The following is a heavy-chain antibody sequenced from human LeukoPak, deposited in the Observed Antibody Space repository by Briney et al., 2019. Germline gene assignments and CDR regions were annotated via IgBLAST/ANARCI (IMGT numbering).Heavy chain of an antibody. V-gene: IGHV4-39*01. CDR3: ARLLADCSSTSCPSPWGAFDI. Sequence: SETLSLTCTVSGGSISSSSYYWGWIRQPPGKGLEWIGSIYYSGSTYYNPSLKSRVTISVDTSKNQFSLKLSSVTAADTAVYYRARLLADCSSTSCPSPWGAFDIWGQGTMVTVSS. CDR2: IYYSGST. J-gene: IGHJ3*02. CDR1: GGSISSSSYY. D-gene: IGHD2-2*01.